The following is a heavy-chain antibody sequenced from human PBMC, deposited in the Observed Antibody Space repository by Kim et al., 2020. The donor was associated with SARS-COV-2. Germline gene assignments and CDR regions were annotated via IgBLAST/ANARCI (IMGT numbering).Heavy chain of an antibody. D-gene: IGHD6-13*01. J-gene: IGHJ4*02. V-gene: IGHV5-10-1*01. Sequence: GGSLRLSCKGSGYSFTSYWISWVRQMPGKGLEWMGRIDPSDSYTNYSPSFQGHVTISADKSISTAYLQWSSLKASDTAMYYCARRPVAAAGRVDYWGQGTLVTVSS. CDR1: GYSFTSYW. CDR2: IDPSDSYT. CDR3: ARRPVAAAGRVDY.